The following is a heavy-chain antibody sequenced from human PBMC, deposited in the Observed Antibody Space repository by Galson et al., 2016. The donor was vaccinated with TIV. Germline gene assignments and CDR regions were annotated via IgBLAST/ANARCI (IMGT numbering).Heavy chain of an antibody. Sequence: SLRLSCAGFGFTFSAYAIHWVRQAPGKGLEWVSSSSSSGRFTYYAESLRGRITISRDRARSSLHLQMNSLRPEDTAVYYCARDRYYDARGYYYYYYGMDVWGQGTTVTVSS. V-gene: IGHV3-21*04. J-gene: IGHJ6*02. D-gene: IGHD3-22*01. CDR2: SSSSGRFT. CDR3: ARDRYYDARGYYYYYYGMDV. CDR1: GFTFSAYA.